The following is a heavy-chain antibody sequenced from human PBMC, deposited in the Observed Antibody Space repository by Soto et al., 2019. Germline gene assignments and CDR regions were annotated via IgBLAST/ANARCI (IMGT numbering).Heavy chain of an antibody. CDR2: ISYDGSNK. D-gene: IGHD3-10*01. V-gene: IGHV3-30*18. Sequence: PGGSLRLSCAASGFTFSNYAMHWVRQAPGKGLEWVAVISYDGSNKVYGDSVKGRFTISRDNSKNTLYLQMNSLRAEDTAVYYCAKDLGPGITHYWGQGTLVTVSS. J-gene: IGHJ4*02. CDR3: AKDLGPGITHY. CDR1: GFTFSNYA.